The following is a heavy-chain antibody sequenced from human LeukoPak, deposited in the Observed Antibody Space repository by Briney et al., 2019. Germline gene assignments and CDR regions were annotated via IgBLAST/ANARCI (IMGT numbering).Heavy chain of an antibody. J-gene: IGHJ4*02. V-gene: IGHV3-7*01. Sequence: SGGSLRLSCAASGFTFTSYWMSWVRQAPGKGLEWVANIKQDGGEKNYVDSVKGRFTISRDNAKSSLYLQMNSLRVEDTAVYYCAKAGNGFGNWGQGALVTVSS. CDR3: AKAGNGFGN. CDR2: IKQDGGEK. CDR1: GFTFTSYW. D-gene: IGHD2-8*01.